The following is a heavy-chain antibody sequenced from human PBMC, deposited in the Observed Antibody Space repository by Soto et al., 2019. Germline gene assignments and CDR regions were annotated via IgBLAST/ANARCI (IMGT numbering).Heavy chain of an antibody. CDR3: AKGDNLRPYTGYAFDP. CDR2: TFFRSKWSN. Sequence: PSETLSLTCAISGDNVSNNTASWSWIRQSPSRGLEWLGRTFFRSKWSNDYSVSVKSRIIINADTSKNQFSLQLNSVTPEDTAVYYCAKGDNLRPYTGYAFDPWGQGTLVTVSS. J-gene: IGHJ5*02. V-gene: IGHV6-1*01. CDR1: GDNVSNNTAS. D-gene: IGHD2-2*02.